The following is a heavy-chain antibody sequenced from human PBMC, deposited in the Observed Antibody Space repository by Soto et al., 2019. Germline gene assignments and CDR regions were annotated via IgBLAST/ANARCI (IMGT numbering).Heavy chain of an antibody. CDR1: GLTFSSYS. CDR3: AKESESSSLVLHS. V-gene: IGHV3-21*04. D-gene: IGHD6-13*01. Sequence: GGSLRLSCAASGLTFSSYSMNWVRQAPGKRLEWVSSISSRSSDIYYADSVKGRFTISRDSAKNSLYLQMNSLRAEDTALYYCAKESESSSLVLHSWGQGTLVTVSS. CDR2: ISSRSSDI. J-gene: IGHJ4*02.